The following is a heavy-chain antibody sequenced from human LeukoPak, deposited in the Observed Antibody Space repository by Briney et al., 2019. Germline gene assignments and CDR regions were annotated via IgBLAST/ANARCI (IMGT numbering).Heavy chain of an antibody. CDR1: GGSISSGGYH. V-gene: IGHV4-31*03. Sequence: SETLSLTCTVSGGSISSGGYHWSWIRQHPGKGLEWIGYIYYSGTTSYNPSLKSRVTISVDTSKKKFSLKVSSATVADTAVYYCARLGHGDYPNWFDPWGQGTLVTVSS. CDR3: ARLGHGDYPNWFDP. J-gene: IGHJ5*02. D-gene: IGHD4-17*01. CDR2: IYYSGTT.